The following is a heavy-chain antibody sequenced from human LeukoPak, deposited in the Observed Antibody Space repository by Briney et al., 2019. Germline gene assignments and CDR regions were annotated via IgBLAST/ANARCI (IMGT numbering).Heavy chain of an antibody. CDR3: AKDRTSSPGAY. D-gene: IGHD6-6*01. CDR2: ISGSGGSS. V-gene: IGHV3-23*01. CDR1: GFTFSNSA. Sequence: GRSLRLSCAASGFTFSNSAMSWARQAPGKGLEWVSGISGSGGSSYSAESVKGRFTISRDNSKNTLYLQMNSLRAEDTAVYYCAKDRTSSPGAYWGQGTLVTVSS. J-gene: IGHJ4*02.